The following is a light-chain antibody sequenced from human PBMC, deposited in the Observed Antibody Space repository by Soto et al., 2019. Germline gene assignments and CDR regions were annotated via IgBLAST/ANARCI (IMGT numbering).Light chain of an antibody. CDR2: EGS. Sequence: QCVLSEAASVSWSPEQTITISCTGTSTDVGFYNLVSWYQQQQGKVPKLMIYEGSKRPTRVSNRFSGSKSGNTASQTITGLRAEDEADYYCCSYVGSGTSCLAFGPGTQGIVL. J-gene: IGLJ1*01. CDR1: STDVGFYNL. V-gene: IGLV2-23*01. CDR3: CSYVGSGTSCLA.